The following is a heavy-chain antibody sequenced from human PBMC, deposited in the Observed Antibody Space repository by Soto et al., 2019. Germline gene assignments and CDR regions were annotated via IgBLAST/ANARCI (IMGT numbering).Heavy chain of an antibody. J-gene: IGHJ6*03. CDR2: IYYSGST. CDR1: GGSISSYY. V-gene: IGHV4-59*01. CDR3: ARGGYDPSYYYYYYMDV. D-gene: IGHD3-3*01. Sequence: SETLSLTCTVSGGSISSYYWSWIRQPPGKGLEWIGYIYYSGSTNYNPSLKSRVTISVDTSKNQFSLKLSSVTAADTAVYYCARGGYDPSYYYYYYMDVWGKGTTVTVSS.